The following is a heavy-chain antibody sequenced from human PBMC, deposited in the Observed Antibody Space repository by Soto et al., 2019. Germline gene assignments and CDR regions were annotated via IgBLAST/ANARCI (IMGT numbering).Heavy chain of an antibody. J-gene: IGHJ5*02. Sequence: SETLSLTCAVSGGSISSGGYSWSWIRQPPGKGLEWIGYIYHSGSTYYNPSLKSRVTISVDRSKIQFSLKLSSVTAADTAVYYCARERQLETEGNWFDPWGQGTLVTVSS. CDR3: ARERQLETEGNWFDP. CDR1: GGSISSGGYS. CDR2: IYHSGST. V-gene: IGHV4-30-2*01. D-gene: IGHD5-18*01.